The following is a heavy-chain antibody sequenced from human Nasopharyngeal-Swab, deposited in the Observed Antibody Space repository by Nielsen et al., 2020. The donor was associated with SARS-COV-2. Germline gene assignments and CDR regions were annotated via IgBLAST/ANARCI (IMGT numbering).Heavy chain of an antibody. D-gene: IGHD3-22*01. CDR3: TRDEYYYDSSGIDDAFDI. Sequence: WIRQPPGKGLEWVGFIRSKAYGGTTEYAASVKGRFTISRDDSKSIAHLQMNSLKTEDTAVYYCTRDEYYYDSSGIDDAFDIWGQGTMVTVSS. J-gene: IGHJ3*02. V-gene: IGHV3-49*02. CDR2: IRSKAYGGTT.